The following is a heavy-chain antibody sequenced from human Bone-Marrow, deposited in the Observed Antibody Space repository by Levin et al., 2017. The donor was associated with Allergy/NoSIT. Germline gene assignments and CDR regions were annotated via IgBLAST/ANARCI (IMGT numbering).Heavy chain of an antibody. CDR3: ARVWGSVDY. V-gene: IGHV1-8*01. J-gene: IGHJ4*02. CDR1: GYPFTSYD. D-gene: IGHD3-16*01. CDR2: MNPNSGDT. Sequence: ASVKVSCKASGYPFTSYDINWVRQATGQGLEWMGWMNPNSGDTGYAQKFQGRVTMTRNAAISAAYMELNSLRSEDTAVYYCARVWGSVDYWGQGTLVTVSS.